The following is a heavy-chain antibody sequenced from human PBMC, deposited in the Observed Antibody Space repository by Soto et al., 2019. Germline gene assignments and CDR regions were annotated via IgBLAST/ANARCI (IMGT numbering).Heavy chain of an antibody. CDR3: ARQGPVDIVVVPAAIPRSHYGMDV. CDR2: IIPIFGTA. Sequence: QVQLVQSGAEVKKPGSSVKVSCKASGGTFSSYAISWVRQAPGQGLEWMGGIIPIFGTANYAQKFQGRVTITEDESTSTAYMELSSLRSEDTAVYYCARQGPVDIVVVPAAIPRSHYGMDVWGQGTTVTVSS. CDR1: GGTFSSYA. D-gene: IGHD2-2*02. V-gene: IGHV1-69*01. J-gene: IGHJ6*02.